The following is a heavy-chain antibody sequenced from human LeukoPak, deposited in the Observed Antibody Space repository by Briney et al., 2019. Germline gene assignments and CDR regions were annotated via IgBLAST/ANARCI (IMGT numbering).Heavy chain of an antibody. CDR2: IYYSGST. V-gene: IGHV4-59*08. Sequence: PSETLSLTCTVSGGSINSYYWSWIRQPPGKGLEWIGYIYYSGSTNYNPSLKSRVTISVDTSKNHFSLKLSSVTAADTAVYYCARRCPEFYCFDYWGQGTLVTVSS. CDR1: GGSINSYY. D-gene: IGHD1-14*01. CDR3: ARRCPEFYCFDY. J-gene: IGHJ4*02.